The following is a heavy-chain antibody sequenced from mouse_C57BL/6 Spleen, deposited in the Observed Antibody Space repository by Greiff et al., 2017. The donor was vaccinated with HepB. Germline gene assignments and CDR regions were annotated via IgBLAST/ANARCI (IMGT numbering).Heavy chain of an antibody. D-gene: IGHD1-1*01. CDR1: GYTFTSYG. Sequence: QVHVKQSGAELARPGASVKLSCKASGYTFTSYGISWVKQRTGQGLEWIGEIYPRRGNTYYNEKFKGKATLTADKSSSTAYMELRSLTSEDSAVYFCARLLLRYDYWGQGTTLTVSS. J-gene: IGHJ2*01. CDR2: IYPRRGNT. CDR3: ARLLLRYDY. V-gene: IGHV1-81*01.